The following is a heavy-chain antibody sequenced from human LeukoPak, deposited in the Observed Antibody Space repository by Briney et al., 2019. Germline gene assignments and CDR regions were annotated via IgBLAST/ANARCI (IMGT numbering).Heavy chain of an antibody. Sequence: SETLSLTCTVSGGSISSTPYYWGWIHQPPGKGLEWIGSLFYSGYTYYNPSLKSRVTISVDTSNNQVSLILRSVTAADTAVYFCAKEPTGAKTFDSWGQGTLVTGSS. CDR2: LFYSGYT. CDR1: GGSISSTPYY. CDR3: AKEPTGAKTFDS. D-gene: IGHD7-27*01. V-gene: IGHV4-39*07. J-gene: IGHJ4*02.